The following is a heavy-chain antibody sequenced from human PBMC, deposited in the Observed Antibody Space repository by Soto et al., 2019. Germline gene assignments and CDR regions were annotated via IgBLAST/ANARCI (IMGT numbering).Heavy chain of an antibody. CDR2: IYPGDSDT. V-gene: IGHV5-51*01. D-gene: IGHD1-20*01. Sequence: PGESLKISCKGSGYSFTSYWIGWVRQMPGKGLEWMGIIYPGDSDTRYSPSFQGQVTISADKSISTAYLQWSSLKASDTAMYYCARHRAGKRYNWNLPSLYMDVWGKGTTVTVSS. J-gene: IGHJ6*03. CDR3: ARHRAGKRYNWNLPSLYMDV. CDR1: GYSFTSYW.